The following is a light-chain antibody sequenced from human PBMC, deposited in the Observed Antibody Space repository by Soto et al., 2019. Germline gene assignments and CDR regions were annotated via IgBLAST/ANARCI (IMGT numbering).Light chain of an antibody. Sequence: QSALTQPRSVSGSPGQSVTISCTGTSSDVGAYNHVSWYQQHPGKAPKLMIYDVSKRPSGVPDRFSGSKSGNTASLTISALQAEDEADYYCCSHAGSSVVFGTGTKLTVL. J-gene: IGLJ1*01. CDR3: CSHAGSSVV. CDR1: SSDVGAYNH. V-gene: IGLV2-11*01. CDR2: DVS.